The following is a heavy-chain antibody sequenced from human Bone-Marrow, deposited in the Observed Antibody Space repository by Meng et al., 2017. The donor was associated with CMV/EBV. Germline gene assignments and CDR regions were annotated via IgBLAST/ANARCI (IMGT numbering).Heavy chain of an antibody. V-gene: IGHV3-7*01. CDR3: ARGRYSWGE. CDR1: GFTFSSYW. D-gene: IGHD3-16*01. CDR2: IKDNGDEK. J-gene: IGHJ4*02. Sequence: GESLKISCAASGFTFSSYWMSWVRQAPGKGLEWVANIKDNGDEKHHMDSAKGRFTISRDNAKNSLFLQMNSLRAEDTAVYYCARGRYSWGEWGQGTLVTVSS.